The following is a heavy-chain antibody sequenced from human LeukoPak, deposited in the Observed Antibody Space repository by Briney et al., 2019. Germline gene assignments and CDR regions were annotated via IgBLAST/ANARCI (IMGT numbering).Heavy chain of an antibody. Sequence: GESLKTSCKGSGYSFTSYWIGWVRQMPGKCLEWMGIIYPGDSDTRYSPSFQGQVTISADKSISTAYLQWSSLKASDTAMYYCARHLESYDILTGYYDLWGQGTLVTVSS. CDR1: GYSFTSYW. CDR2: IYPGDSDT. V-gene: IGHV5-51*01. CDR3: ARHLESYDILTGYYDL. D-gene: IGHD3-9*01. J-gene: IGHJ5*02.